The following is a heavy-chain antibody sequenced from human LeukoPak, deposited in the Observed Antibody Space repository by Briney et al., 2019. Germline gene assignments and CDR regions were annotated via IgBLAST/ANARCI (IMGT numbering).Heavy chain of an antibody. J-gene: IGHJ3*02. D-gene: IGHD1-20*01. Sequence: GGSLRLSCAASGFTFSSYWMNWVRQAPGKGLEWVANIKQDGSETYYVDSMKGRFTISRDNAKNSLYLQMNSLRAEDTAVYYCARGGDGITTDDAFDIWGQGTMVTVSS. CDR3: ARGGDGITTDDAFDI. CDR2: IKQDGSET. CDR1: GFTFSSYW. V-gene: IGHV3-7*01.